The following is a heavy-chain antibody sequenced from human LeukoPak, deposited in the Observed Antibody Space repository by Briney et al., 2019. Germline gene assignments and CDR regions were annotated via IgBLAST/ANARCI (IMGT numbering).Heavy chain of an antibody. CDR2: INIDGSTR. J-gene: IGHJ6*02. CDR1: GFTFSSYW. CDR3: ARGNYYSMDV. Sequence: HPGRSLRLSCAASGFTFSSYWMHWVRQAPGNGLVWVARINIDGSTRIYADSVKGRFTISRDNAKNTLYLQMDSLRAEDTAVYYCARGNYYSMDVWGQGTTVTVSS. V-gene: IGHV3-74*01.